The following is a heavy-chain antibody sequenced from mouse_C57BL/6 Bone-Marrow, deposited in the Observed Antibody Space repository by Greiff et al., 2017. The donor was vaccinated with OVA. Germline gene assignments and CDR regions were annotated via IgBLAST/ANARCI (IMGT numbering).Heavy chain of an antibody. D-gene: IGHD2-2*01. CDR2: IDPENGDT. V-gene: IGHV14-4*01. CDR3: RMVKGYYVDY. CDR1: GFNIKDDY. J-gene: IGHJ2*01. Sequence: VQLQQSGAELVRPGASVKLSCTASGFNIKDDYMHWVKQRPEQGLEWIGWIDPENGDTEYASKFQGKATITADTSSNTAYLQLSSLTSEDTAVYYCRMVKGYYVDYWGQGTTLTGSA.